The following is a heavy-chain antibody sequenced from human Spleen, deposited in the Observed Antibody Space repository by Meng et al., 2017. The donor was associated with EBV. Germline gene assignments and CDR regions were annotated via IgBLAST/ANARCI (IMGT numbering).Heavy chain of an antibody. Sequence: QVHLLQYGAEVKKPGASVKVSWKASGYTFTSYGISWVRQAPGQGLEWMGWISAYNGNTNYAQKLQGRVTMTTDTSTSTAYMELRSLRSDDTAVYYCARGDYGDYESDWVDTWGQGTLCTVSS. J-gene: IGHJ5*02. D-gene: IGHD4-17*01. CDR3: ARGDYGDYESDWVDT. CDR1: GYTFTSYG. CDR2: ISAYNGNT. V-gene: IGHV1-18*01.